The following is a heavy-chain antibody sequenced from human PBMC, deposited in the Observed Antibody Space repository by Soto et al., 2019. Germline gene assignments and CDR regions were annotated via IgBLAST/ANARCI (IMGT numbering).Heavy chain of an antibody. D-gene: IGHD4-4*01. V-gene: IGHV4-31*03. CDR3: ARGIGTVTTVGYYYYGMDV. CDR2: IYYSGST. Sequence: QVQLQESGPGLVKPSQTLSLTCTVSGGSISSGGYYWSWIRQHPGKGLEWIGYIYYSGSTYYNPSLKSRVTISVDTSKNQFSLKLSSVTAADTAVYYCARGIGTVTTVGYYYYGMDVWGQGTTVTVSS. CDR1: GGSISSGGYY. J-gene: IGHJ6*02.